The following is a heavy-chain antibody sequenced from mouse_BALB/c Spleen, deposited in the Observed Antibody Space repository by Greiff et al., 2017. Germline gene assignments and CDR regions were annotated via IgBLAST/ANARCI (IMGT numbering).Heavy chain of an antibody. V-gene: IGHV1S81*02. CDR1: GYTFTNYW. D-gene: IGHD1-1*01. J-gene: IGHJ2*01. CDR3: ARDYGY. CDR2: INPSNGRT. Sequence: QVQLQQPGAELVKPGASVKLSCKASGYTFTNYWMHWVKQRPGQGLEWIGEINPSNGRTNYNEKFKSKATLTVDKSSSTAYMQLSSLTSEDSAVYYCARDYGYWGQGTTLTVSS.